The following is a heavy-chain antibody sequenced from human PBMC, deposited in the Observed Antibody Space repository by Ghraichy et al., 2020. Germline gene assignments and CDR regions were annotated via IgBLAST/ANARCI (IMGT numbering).Heavy chain of an antibody. Sequence: SVKVSCKASGGTFSSYAISWVRQAPGQGLEWMGGIIPIFGTANYAQKFQGRVTITADKSTSTAYMELSSLRSEDTAVYYCAAGYSSGWYAGGEYYYYYMDVWGKGTTVTVSS. CDR3: AAGYSSGWYAGGEYYYYYMDV. J-gene: IGHJ6*03. V-gene: IGHV1-69*06. CDR1: GGTFSSYA. CDR2: IIPIFGTA. D-gene: IGHD6-19*01.